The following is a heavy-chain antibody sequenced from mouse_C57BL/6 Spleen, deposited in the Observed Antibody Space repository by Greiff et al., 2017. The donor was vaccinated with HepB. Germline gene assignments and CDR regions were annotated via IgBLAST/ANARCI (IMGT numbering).Heavy chain of an antibody. Sequence: VQLKQPGTELVKPGASVKLSCKASGYTFTSYWMHWVKQRPGQGLEWIGNINPSNGGTNYNEKFKSKATLTVDKSSSTAYMQLSSLTSEDSAVYYCARSGGNYQGFDYWGQGTTLTVSS. J-gene: IGHJ2*01. V-gene: IGHV1-53*01. CDR3: ARSGGNYQGFDY. D-gene: IGHD2-1*01. CDR1: GYTFTSYW. CDR2: INPSNGGT.